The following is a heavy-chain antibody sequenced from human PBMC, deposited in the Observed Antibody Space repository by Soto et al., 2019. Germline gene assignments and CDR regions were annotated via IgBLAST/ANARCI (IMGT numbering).Heavy chain of an antibody. J-gene: IGHJ6*02. CDR1: GFIFSDYS. Sequence: EVQLVESGGGSVQPGRSLRLSCAASGFIFSDYSLNWVRQAPGKGLEWVSYISTSGSTTYYADSVKGRFTISRDNAKNSLYLQLNSLRDEDTAVYYCATRGVTAVPDDSYYYGMDVWGQGTTVTVSS. CDR2: ISTSGSTT. V-gene: IGHV3-48*02. D-gene: IGHD2-21*02. CDR3: ATRGVTAVPDDSYYYGMDV.